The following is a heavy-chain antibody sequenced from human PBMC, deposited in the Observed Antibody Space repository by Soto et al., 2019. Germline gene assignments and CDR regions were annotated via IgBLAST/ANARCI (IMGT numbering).Heavy chain of an antibody. D-gene: IGHD2-8*01. CDR2: IIPIFGTA. V-gene: IGHV1-69*12. J-gene: IGHJ6*02. CDR3: ARATYGVGISFPNDYGMDV. Sequence: QVLLVQSGAEVKKPGSSVKVSCKASGGNFRSYAISWVRQAPGQGLEWMGGIIPIFGTAKYAQKFQGRVTIIADESTTTAYMELSSLRFEDTAMYYCARATYGVGISFPNDYGMDVWGQGTTVTVSS. CDR1: GGNFRSYA.